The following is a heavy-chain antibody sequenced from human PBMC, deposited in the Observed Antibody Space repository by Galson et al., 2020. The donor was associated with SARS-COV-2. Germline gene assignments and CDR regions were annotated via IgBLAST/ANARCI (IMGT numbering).Heavy chain of an antibody. J-gene: IGHJ3*02. CDR1: GDSVSSNSAA. CDR2: TYYRSKWYN. V-gene: IGHV6-1*01. D-gene: IGHD5-12*01. CDR3: ARYRHRDGYNHDAFDI. Sequence: SETLSLTCAISGDSVSSNSAAWNWIRQSPSRGLEWLGRTYYRSKWYNDYAVSVKSRITINPDTSKNQFSLQLNSVTPEDTAVYYCARYRHRDGYNHDAFDIWGQGTMVTVSS.